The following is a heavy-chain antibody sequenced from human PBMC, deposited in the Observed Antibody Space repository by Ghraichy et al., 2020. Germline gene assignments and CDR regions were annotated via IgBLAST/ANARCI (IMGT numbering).Heavy chain of an antibody. CDR3: ARDATSSGWPPGY. V-gene: IGHV3-21*01. Sequence: GESPNISCAASGFTFSSYSMNWVRQAPGKGLEWVSSISSSSSYIYYADSVKGRFTISRDNAKNSLYLQMNSLRAEDTAVYYCARDATSSGWPPGYWGQGTLVTVSS. D-gene: IGHD6-19*01. J-gene: IGHJ4*02. CDR1: GFTFSSYS. CDR2: ISSSSSYI.